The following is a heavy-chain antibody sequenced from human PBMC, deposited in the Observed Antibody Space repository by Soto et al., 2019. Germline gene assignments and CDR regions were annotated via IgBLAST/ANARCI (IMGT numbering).Heavy chain of an antibody. CDR1: GGSISSGGYY. Sequence: PSETLSLTCTVSGGSISSGGYYWSWIRQHPGKGLEWIGYIYYSGSTYYNPSLKSRVTISVDTSKNQFSLKLSSVTAADTAVYYCASCSSTSCSHLHAFDIWGQGTMVTVSS. V-gene: IGHV4-31*03. J-gene: IGHJ3*02. D-gene: IGHD2-2*01. CDR2: IYYSGST. CDR3: ASCSSTSCSHLHAFDI.